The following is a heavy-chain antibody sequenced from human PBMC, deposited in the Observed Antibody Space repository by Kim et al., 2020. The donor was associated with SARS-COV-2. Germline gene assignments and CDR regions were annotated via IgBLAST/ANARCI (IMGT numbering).Heavy chain of an antibody. CDR1: GFTFSGAW. CDR2: INRDGSKK. J-gene: IGHJ4*02. CDR3: ARDIAESGYDRNDY. Sequence: GGSLRLSCAASGFTFSGAWMTWFRQAPGKGLEWVANINRDGSKKNYMDSGKGRFTIPRDNAKSSVFLQMYTLSAEDTAVFYCARDIAESGYDRNDYWGQGTLVTVSS. V-gene: IGHV3-7*01. D-gene: IGHD5-12*01.